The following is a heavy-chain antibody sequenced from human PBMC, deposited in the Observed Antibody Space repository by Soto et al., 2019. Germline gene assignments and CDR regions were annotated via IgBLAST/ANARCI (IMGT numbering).Heavy chain of an antibody. Sequence: GGSLRLSCAACRFTFSSYGMHWVRQAPGKGLEWVAVIWYDGSNKYYADSVKGRFTISRDNSKNTLYLQMNSLRAEDTAVYYCARDLYYYDSSGYVGYWGQGTLVTVSS. J-gene: IGHJ4*02. CDR2: IWYDGSNK. CDR3: ARDLYYYDSSGYVGY. V-gene: IGHV3-33*01. CDR1: RFTFSSYG. D-gene: IGHD3-22*01.